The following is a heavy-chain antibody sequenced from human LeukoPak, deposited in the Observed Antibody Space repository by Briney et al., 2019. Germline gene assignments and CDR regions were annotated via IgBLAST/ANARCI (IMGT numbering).Heavy chain of an antibody. J-gene: IGHJ4*02. CDR1: GFSFKEHY. CDR2: INPDGSST. V-gene: IGHV3-74*01. D-gene: IGHD4-11*01. Sequence: GGSLRLSCAASGFSFKEHYMSWIRQAPGKGLVWVSRINPDGSSTNYADSVKGRFTISRDNAKNTLYLQMNSLRAEDTAVYYCARALIDYLGRDCWGRGTLVTVSS. CDR3: ARALIDYLGRDC.